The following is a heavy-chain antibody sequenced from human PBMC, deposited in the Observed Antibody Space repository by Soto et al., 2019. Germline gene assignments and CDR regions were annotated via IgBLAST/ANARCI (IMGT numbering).Heavy chain of an antibody. CDR3: AKDPENYDILTGPNWFDP. CDR2: ISGSGGST. CDR1: GFTFSSYA. D-gene: IGHD3-9*01. J-gene: IGHJ5*02. Sequence: GGSLRLSCAASGFTFSSYAMSWVRQAPGKGLEWVSAISGSGGSTYYADSVKGRFTISRDISKNTLYLQMNSLRAEDTAVYYCAKDPENYDILTGPNWFDPWGQGTLVTVSS. V-gene: IGHV3-23*01.